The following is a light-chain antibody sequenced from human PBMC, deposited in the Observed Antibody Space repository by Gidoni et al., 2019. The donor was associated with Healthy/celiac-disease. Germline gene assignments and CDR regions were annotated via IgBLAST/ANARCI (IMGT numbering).Light chain of an antibody. CDR1: SIGSKS. CDR2: DAS. Sequence: SYVLTQPPPVSSAAGHTARITCGGNSIGSKSVHWYQQKHGQAPVLVVYDASDRPPGIPERFSGSNSGNTATLTSSRVEAGDEADYYCQVWDSSSDHYVFGTGTKVTVL. CDR3: QVWDSSSDHYV. V-gene: IGLV3-21*02. J-gene: IGLJ1*01.